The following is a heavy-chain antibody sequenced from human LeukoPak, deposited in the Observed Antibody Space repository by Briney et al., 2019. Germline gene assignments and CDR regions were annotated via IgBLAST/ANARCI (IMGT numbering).Heavy chain of an antibody. V-gene: IGHV1-69*05. CDR1: GGTFSSYA. D-gene: IGHD1-20*01. J-gene: IGHJ6*03. CDR3: TSHNWNDGGYYYYYTDV. CDR2: IIPIFGTA. Sequence: ASVKVSCKASGGTFSSYAISWVRQPPGQGLEWMGGIIPIFGTANYAQKFQGRVTIPTNESTSTAYIELSSLRSEDTAVYYCTSHNWNDGGYYYYYTDVWGKGTTVTVSS.